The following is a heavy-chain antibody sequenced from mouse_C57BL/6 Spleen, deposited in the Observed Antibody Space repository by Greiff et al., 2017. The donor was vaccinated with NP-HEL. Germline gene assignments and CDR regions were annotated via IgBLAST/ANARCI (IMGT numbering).Heavy chain of an antibody. CDR2: IDPETGGT. J-gene: IGHJ4*01. CDR1: GYTFTDYE. CDR3: TRSEGGDYAMDD. V-gene: IGHV1-15*01. Sequence: VQLQQSGAELVRPGASVTLSCKASGYTFTDYEMHWVKQTPVHGLEWIGAIDPETGGTAYNQKFKGKAILTADKSSSTAYMELRSLTSEESADYYGTRSEGGDYAMDDWGQGTSVTVSS.